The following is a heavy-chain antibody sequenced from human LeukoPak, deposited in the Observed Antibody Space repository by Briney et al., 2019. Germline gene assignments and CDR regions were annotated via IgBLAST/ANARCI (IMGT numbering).Heavy chain of an antibody. CDR1: GGSISSYY. J-gene: IGHJ4*02. Sequence: PSETLSLTCTVSGGSISSYYWGWIRQPPGKGLEWIGSIYYSGSTYYNPSLKSRVTISVDTSKNQFSLKLSSVTAADTAVYYCARHRSDIVVVPAAVDYWGQGTLVTVSS. CDR3: ARHRSDIVVVPAAVDY. CDR2: IYYSGST. V-gene: IGHV4-39*01. D-gene: IGHD2-2*01.